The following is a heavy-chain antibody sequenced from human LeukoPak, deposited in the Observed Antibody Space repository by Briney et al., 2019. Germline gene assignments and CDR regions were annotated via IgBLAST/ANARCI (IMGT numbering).Heavy chain of an antibody. Sequence: GGSLRLSCAASGFTFSSYAMHWVRQAPGKRRERVAVISYDGSNKYYADSVKGRFTISRDNSKNTLYLQMNSLRAEDTAVYYCAREGGITMTVVAALDYWGQGTLVTVSS. D-gene: IGHD3-22*01. CDR3: AREGGITMTVVAALDY. J-gene: IGHJ4*02. CDR2: ISYDGSNK. V-gene: IGHV3-30-3*01. CDR1: GFTFSSYA.